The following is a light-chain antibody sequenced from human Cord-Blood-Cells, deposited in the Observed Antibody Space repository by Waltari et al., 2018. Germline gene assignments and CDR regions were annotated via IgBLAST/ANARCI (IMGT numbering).Light chain of an antibody. CDR2: DAS. CDR1: QSVSSY. Sequence: EIVLTQSPATLSLSPGERATLSCRDSQSVSSYFAWYQQKPGQAPRLLISDASNRATGIPARFSGSGSGTDFTLTISSREPEDFAVYYCQQRSNWPPPYTFGQGTKLEIK. V-gene: IGKV3-11*01. CDR3: QQRSNWPPPYT. J-gene: IGKJ2*01.